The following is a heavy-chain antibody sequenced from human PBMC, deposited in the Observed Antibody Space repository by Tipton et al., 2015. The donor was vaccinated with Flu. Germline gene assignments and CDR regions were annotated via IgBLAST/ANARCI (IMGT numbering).Heavy chain of an antibody. CDR2: ISAGATYI. Sequence: VQLVQSGGGLVQPGGSLRLSCAASGLTFSSYGMSWVRQAPGKGLEWVSSISAGATYIYYADSVKGRFTVSRDNSKNTLSLQMNSLRAEDTAVYYCAKIGLIGNWYFDVWGRGTLVTVSS. CDR3: AKIGLIGNWYFDV. J-gene: IGHJ2*01. D-gene: IGHD1-26*01. CDR1: GLTFSSYG. V-gene: IGHV3-23*04.